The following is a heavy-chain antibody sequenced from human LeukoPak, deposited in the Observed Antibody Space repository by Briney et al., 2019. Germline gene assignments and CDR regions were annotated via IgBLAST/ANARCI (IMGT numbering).Heavy chain of an antibody. Sequence: ASVKVSCKASGYTFTSYYMHWVRQAPGQGLEWMGIINPSGGSTSYAQKFQGRVTMTRDTSIRTAYMELRRLRFDDTAVYYCLSCRSRILTGNDYWGQGTQVTVSS. CDR2: INPSGGST. J-gene: IGHJ4*02. D-gene: IGHD3-9*01. CDR1: GYTFTSYY. V-gene: IGHV1-46*01. CDR3: LSCRSRILTGNDY.